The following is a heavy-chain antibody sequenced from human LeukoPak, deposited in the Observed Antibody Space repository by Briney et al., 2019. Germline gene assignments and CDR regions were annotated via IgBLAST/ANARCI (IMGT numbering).Heavy chain of an antibody. CDR3: ARVTGYMIEDYFDY. V-gene: IGHV4-39*07. J-gene: IGHJ4*02. CDR1: GGSISSSSYY. CDR2: IYYSGST. Sequence: SETLSLTCTVSGGSISSSSYYWGWIRQPPGKGLEWIGSIYYSGSTYYNPSLKSRVTISVDTSRNQFSLRLSSVTAADTAVYYCARVTGYMIEDYFDYWGQGTLVTVSS. D-gene: IGHD3-22*01.